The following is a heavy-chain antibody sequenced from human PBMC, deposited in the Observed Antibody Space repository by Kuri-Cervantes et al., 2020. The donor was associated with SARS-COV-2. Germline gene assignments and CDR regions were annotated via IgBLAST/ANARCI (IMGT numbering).Heavy chain of an antibody. CDR2: IYSGGST. Sequence: GGSLRLSCTASGFTFGDYAMSWFRQAPGKGLEWVSVIYSGGSTYYADSVKGRFTISRHNSKNTLYLQMNSLRAEDTAVYYCAKAPSWGTKNYYGSGSPPYYFDYWGQGTLVTVSS. J-gene: IGHJ4*02. D-gene: IGHD3-10*01. V-gene: IGHV3-53*04. CDR1: GFTFGDYA. CDR3: AKAPSWGTKNYYGSGSPPYYFDY.